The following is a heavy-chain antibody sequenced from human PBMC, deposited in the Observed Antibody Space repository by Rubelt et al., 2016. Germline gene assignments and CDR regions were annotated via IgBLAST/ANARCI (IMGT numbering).Heavy chain of an antibody. D-gene: IGHD2-15*01. V-gene: IGHV3-7*04. CDR3: AREGQYGSGGSCYYGDGDY. J-gene: IGHJ4*02. CDR2: IKRDGSEK. CDR1: GFTFSNYW. Sequence: EVQLVESGGGLVQPGGSLILSCAASGFTFSNYWMSWVRQAPGKGLEWAANIKRDGSEKYYVDSVKGRLTISRDNAKNSLCLQMNILRVEDTAVYYGAREGQYGSGGSCYYGDGDYWGQGTLVTVSS.